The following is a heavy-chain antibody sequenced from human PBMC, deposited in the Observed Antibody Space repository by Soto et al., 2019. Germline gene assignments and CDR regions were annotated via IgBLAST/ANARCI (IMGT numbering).Heavy chain of an antibody. J-gene: IGHJ5*02. CDR2: IYYSGST. CDR3: AGDYRDLYSFSARRSFDP. D-gene: IGHD4-17*01. V-gene: IGHV4-59*08. CDR1: GGSISSYY. Sequence: SETLSLTCTVSGGSISSYYWSWIRQPPGKGLEWIGYIYYSGSTNYNPSLKSRVTISVDTSKNQFSLKLSSVTAADTAVFYCAGDYRDLYSFSARRSFDP.